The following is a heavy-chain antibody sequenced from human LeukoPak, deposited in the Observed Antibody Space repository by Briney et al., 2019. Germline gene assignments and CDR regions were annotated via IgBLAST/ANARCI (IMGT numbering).Heavy chain of an antibody. CDR2: ISYDGSNK. V-gene: IGHV3-30-3*01. CDR3: ARDSDGGYDTPFDY. CDR1: GFTFSSYA. D-gene: IGHD5-12*01. Sequence: GGSLRLSCAASGFTFSSYAMHWVRQAPGKGLEWVAVISYDGSNKYYADSVKGRFTISRDNSKNTLYLQMNRLRAEDTAMYYCARDSDGGYDTPFDYWGQGTLVTVSS. J-gene: IGHJ4*02.